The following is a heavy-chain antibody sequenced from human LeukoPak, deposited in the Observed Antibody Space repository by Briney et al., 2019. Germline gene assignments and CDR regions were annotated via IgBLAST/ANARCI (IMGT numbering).Heavy chain of an antibody. Sequence: GASVKVSCKASGYTFTSYGISWVRQAPGQGLEWMGWISAYNGNTNYAQKLQGRVTMTTDTSTSTAYMELRSLRSDDTAVYYCARDEGDRMYETPAFDIWGQGTMVTVSS. CDR3: ARDEGDRMYETPAFDI. CDR2: ISAYNGNT. CDR1: GYTFTSYG. D-gene: IGHD2-8*01. V-gene: IGHV1-18*01. J-gene: IGHJ3*02.